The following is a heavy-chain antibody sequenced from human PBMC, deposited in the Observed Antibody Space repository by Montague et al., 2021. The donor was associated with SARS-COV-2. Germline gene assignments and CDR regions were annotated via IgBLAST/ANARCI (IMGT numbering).Heavy chain of an antibody. D-gene: IGHD2-15*01. CDR1: GHSFTSYW. Sequence: QSGAEVKKPGESLRISCKGSGHSFTSYWISWVRQMPGKGLEWMGRIDPSDSYTNYSPSFQGHVTISADKSISTAYLQWSSLKASDTAMYYCARHFRGYCSGGSCYEEISWFDPWGQGTLVTVSS. CDR2: IDPSDSYT. V-gene: IGHV5-10-1*01. CDR3: ARHFRGYCSGGSCYEEISWFDP. J-gene: IGHJ5*02.